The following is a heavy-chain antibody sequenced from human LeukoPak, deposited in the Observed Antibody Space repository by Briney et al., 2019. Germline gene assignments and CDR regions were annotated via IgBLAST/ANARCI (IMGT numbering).Heavy chain of an antibody. Sequence: PGGSLRLSCVASGFXFSSYGIHWVRQAPGKGLEWVGVISYDGSNKYYADSVKGRFTISRDNSKNTLYLQMNSLRAEDTAVYYCAKPKYSGSYFDYWGQGTLVTVSS. V-gene: IGHV3-30*18. J-gene: IGHJ4*02. CDR3: AKPKYSGSYFDY. CDR2: ISYDGSNK. CDR1: GFXFSSYG. D-gene: IGHD1-26*01.